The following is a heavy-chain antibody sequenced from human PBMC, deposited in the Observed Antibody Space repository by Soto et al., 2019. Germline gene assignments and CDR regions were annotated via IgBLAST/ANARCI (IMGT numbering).Heavy chain of an antibody. V-gene: IGHV1-18*01. CDR3: ALTKGDV. CDR2: ISAYDGNT. CDR1: GYIFTNHN. Sequence: QIPLVQSGAEVKKPGASVKVSCKTSGYIFTNHNITWVRQAPGQGLEWMGWISAYDGNTDYAQKVQGRVTMTTDTSTSTAYMELRSLTSDDTAIYYCALTKGDVWGQGTTVTVSS. J-gene: IGHJ6*02. D-gene: IGHD1-1*01.